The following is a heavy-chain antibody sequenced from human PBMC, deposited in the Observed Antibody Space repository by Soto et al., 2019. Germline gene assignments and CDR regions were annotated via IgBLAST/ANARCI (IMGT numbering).Heavy chain of an antibody. Sequence: GASVKVSCKASGYTFTSYGISWVRQAPGQGLEWMGWISAYNGNTNYAQKLQGRVTMTTDTSTSTAYMELRSLRSDDTAVYYCARERYCSSTSCYGILSYFDYRGQGTLVTVSS. V-gene: IGHV1-18*01. CDR3: ARERYCSSTSCYGILSYFDY. CDR2: ISAYNGNT. J-gene: IGHJ4*02. D-gene: IGHD2-2*01. CDR1: GYTFTSYG.